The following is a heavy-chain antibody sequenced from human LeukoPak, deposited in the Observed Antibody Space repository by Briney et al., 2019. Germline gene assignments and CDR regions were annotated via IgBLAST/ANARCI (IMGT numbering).Heavy chain of an antibody. D-gene: IGHD3-10*01. J-gene: IGHJ6*02. Sequence: ASVKVSCKASGYTFTGYYMHWVRQAPGQGLEWMGWINPNSGGTNYAQKFQGRVALTRDTSISTGYMEMSRLTSDDTAVYYCARSGGLDVWGQGTPVTVSS. CDR3: ARSGGLDV. CDR2: INPNSGGT. CDR1: GYTFTGYY. V-gene: IGHV1-2*02.